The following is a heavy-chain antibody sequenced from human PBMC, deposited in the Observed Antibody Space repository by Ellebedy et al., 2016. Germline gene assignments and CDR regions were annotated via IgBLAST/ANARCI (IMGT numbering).Heavy chain of an antibody. J-gene: IGHJ4*02. CDR2: ISGDGGST. CDR3: AKESYDSSIYYYFDY. CDR1: GFTFSNFF. V-gene: IGHV3-23*01. Sequence: GGSLRLSXATSGFTFSNFFMSWVRQTPGKGLEWVSTISGDGGSTHFADSVKGRFTISRDNSKNTLYLQMDSLRADDTAEYYCAKESYDSSIYYYFDYWGQGTLVTVSS. D-gene: IGHD3-22*01.